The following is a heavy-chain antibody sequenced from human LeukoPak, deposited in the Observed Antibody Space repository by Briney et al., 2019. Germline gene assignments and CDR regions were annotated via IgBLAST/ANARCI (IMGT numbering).Heavy chain of an antibody. J-gene: IGHJ1*01. Sequence: PSETLSLTCTVSGGSISSYYWSWIRQPPGKGLEWIGYIYYSGSTNYNPSLKSRVTISVDTSKNQFSLKLSSVTAADTAVYYCASRGPVVRPGNAEYFQHWGQGTLVTVSS. V-gene: IGHV4-59*08. CDR3: ASRGPVVRPGNAEYFQH. D-gene: IGHD4-23*01. CDR1: GGSISSYY. CDR2: IYYSGST.